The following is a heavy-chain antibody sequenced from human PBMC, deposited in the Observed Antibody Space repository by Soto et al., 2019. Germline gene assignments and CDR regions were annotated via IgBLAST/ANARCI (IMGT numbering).Heavy chain of an antibody. CDR1: GYSLTGDV. V-gene: IGHV1-18*01. CDR3: ARDLAAGNCDS. D-gene: IGHD6-13*01. J-gene: IGHJ5*01. CDR2: ISAYNGNT. Sequence: ASVKVAWKAAGYSLTGDVSGWGRQAPGQGLEWMGWISAYNGNTNHAQKLQGRVTMTTDTSTSTAYMELRSLRSDDTAVYYRARDLAAGNCDSSGPGTLVPLSS.